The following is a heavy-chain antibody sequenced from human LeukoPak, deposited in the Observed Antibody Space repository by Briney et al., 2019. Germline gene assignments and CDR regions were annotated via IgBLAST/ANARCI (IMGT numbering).Heavy chain of an antibody. Sequence: SVKVSCKASGGTFSSYAISWVRQAPGQGLEWMGGIIPIFGTANYAQKFQGRVTITADESTSTAYMELSSLRSEDTAVYYCARVPGGNDFWFDPWGQGTLVTVSS. V-gene: IGHV1-69*13. CDR3: ARVPGGNDFWFDP. CDR1: GGTFSSYA. J-gene: IGHJ5*02. D-gene: IGHD4-23*01. CDR2: IIPIFGTA.